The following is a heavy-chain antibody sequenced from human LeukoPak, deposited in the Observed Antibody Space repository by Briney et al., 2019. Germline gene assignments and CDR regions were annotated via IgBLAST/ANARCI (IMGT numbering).Heavy chain of an antibody. Sequence: ASVKVSCKASGGTFSSYAISWVRQAPGQGLEWMGWISAYNGNTNYAQKLQGRVTMTTDTSTSTAYMELRSLRSDDTAVYYCARDKGYSSSWYSPNWFDPWGQGTLVTVSS. J-gene: IGHJ5*02. CDR2: ISAYNGNT. CDR1: GGTFSSYA. D-gene: IGHD6-13*01. CDR3: ARDKGYSSSWYSPNWFDP. V-gene: IGHV1-18*01.